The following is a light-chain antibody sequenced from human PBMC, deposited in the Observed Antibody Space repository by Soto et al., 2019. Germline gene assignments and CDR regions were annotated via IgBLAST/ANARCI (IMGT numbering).Light chain of an antibody. V-gene: IGLV2-14*01. J-gene: IGLJ1*01. CDR2: EVS. CDR1: SSDIGGYNY. CDR3: TSYTSSTTNYV. Sequence: QSALTQPASVSGSPGQSITFSCTGTSSDIGGYNYVSWYQQHPGKAPKLMIYEVSNRPSGVSDRFSGSKSGNTASLTISGLQAEDEADYYCTSYTSSTTNYVFGIGTKLTVL.